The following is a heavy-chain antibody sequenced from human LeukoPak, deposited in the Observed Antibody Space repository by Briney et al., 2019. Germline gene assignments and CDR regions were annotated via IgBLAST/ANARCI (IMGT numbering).Heavy chain of an antibody. Sequence: PGGSLRLSCAASGFTFSNYAMSWVRQAPGKGPEWVSGINGGGGSTYYADSVRGRLTISRDNAKNTLSLQMNSLRAEDTAIYYCAKDSPFIGPYWGQGTLVTVSS. CDR2: INGGGGST. J-gene: IGHJ4*02. D-gene: IGHD1-26*01. CDR3: AKDSPFIGPY. V-gene: IGHV3-23*01. CDR1: GFTFSNYA.